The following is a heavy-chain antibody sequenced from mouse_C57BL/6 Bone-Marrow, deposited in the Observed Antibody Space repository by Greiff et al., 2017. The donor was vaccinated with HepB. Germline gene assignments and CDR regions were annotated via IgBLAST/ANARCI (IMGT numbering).Heavy chain of an antibody. V-gene: IGHV1-19*01. J-gene: IGHJ4*01. CDR1: GYTFTDYY. Sequence: EVQLQQSGPVLVKPGASVKMSCKASGYTFTDYYMNWVKQSHGKSLEWIGVINPYNGGTSYNQKFKGKATLTVDKSSSTAYMELNSLTSEDSAVYYCARHYYGPRVWGQGTSVTVSS. D-gene: IGHD1-1*01. CDR2: INPYNGGT. CDR3: ARHYYGPRV.